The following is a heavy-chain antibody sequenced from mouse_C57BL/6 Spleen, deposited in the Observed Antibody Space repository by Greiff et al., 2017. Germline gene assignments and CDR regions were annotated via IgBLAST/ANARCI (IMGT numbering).Heavy chain of an antibody. Sequence: EVNVVESGGGLVKPGGSLKLSCAASGFTFSDYGMHWVRQAPEKGLEWVAYISSGSSTIYYADTVKGRFTISRDNAKTTLFLRMTSLRSEDTAMYYFARHYYGSSYFAMDYGGQGTSVTVSS. V-gene: IGHV5-17*01. CDR2: ISSGSSTI. CDR3: ARHYYGSSYFAMDY. CDR1: GFTFSDYG. D-gene: IGHD1-1*01. J-gene: IGHJ4*01.